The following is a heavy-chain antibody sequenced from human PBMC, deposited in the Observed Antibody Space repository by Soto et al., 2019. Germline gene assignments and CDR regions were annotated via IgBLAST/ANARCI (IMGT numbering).Heavy chain of an antibody. J-gene: IGHJ6*03. CDR2: IIPILGIA. CDR1: GGTFSSYT. V-gene: IGHV1-69*02. CDR3: ARGRSSPQRDTRDYYDMDV. D-gene: IGHD2-2*01. Sequence: QVQLVQSGAEVKKPGSSVKVSCKASGGTFSSYTISWVRQAPGQGLERMGRIIPILGIANYAQKFQGRVTITADKTPSTAYMELSSLRSEATAVYYCARGRSSPQRDTRDYYDMDVWGKGTTVTVSS.